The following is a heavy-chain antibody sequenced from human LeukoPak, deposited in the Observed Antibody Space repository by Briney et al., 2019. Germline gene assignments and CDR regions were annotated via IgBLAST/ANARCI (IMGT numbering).Heavy chain of an antibody. CDR3: ASLTIFGVVISKNYFDY. Sequence: SETLSLTCAVSGYSISSGYYWGWSRQPPGKGLEWIGSIYHSGSTYYNPSLKSRVTISVDTSKNQFSLKLSSVTAADTAVYYCASLTIFGVVISKNYFDYWGQGTLVTVSS. J-gene: IGHJ4*02. D-gene: IGHD3-3*01. V-gene: IGHV4-38-2*01. CDR1: GYSISSGYY. CDR2: IYHSGST.